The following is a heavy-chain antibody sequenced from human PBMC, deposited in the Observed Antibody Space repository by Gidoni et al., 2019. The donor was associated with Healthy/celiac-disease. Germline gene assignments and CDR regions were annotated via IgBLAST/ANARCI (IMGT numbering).Heavy chain of an antibody. CDR3: ARDEWLSHAFDI. CDR1: ARTFSSYT. V-gene: IGHV1-69*02. Sequence: QVQLVQSGAEVKKPGSSVMVSCKASARTFSSYTISWVRQAPGQGLEWMGRSIPILGIANYAQKVQGRVTITADKSTSTAYMELSSLRAEDTAVYYCARDEWLSHAFDIWGQGTMVTVSS. J-gene: IGHJ3*02. D-gene: IGHD3-3*01. CDR2: SIPILGIA.